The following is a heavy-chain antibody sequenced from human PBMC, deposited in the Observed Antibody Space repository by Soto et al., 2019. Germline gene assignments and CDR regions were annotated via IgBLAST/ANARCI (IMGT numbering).Heavy chain of an antibody. Sequence: PSETPSLTCTVSGGSISSSRYYWGWIRQPPGKGLEWIGSIYYSGSTYYNPSLKSRVTISVDTSKNQFSLKLSSVTAADTAVYYCHSNIAVAGYYYYGMDVWGQGTTVTVSS. CDR2: IYYSGST. CDR1: GGSISSSRYY. J-gene: IGHJ6*02. CDR3: HSNIAVAGYYYYGMDV. V-gene: IGHV4-39*05. D-gene: IGHD6-19*01.